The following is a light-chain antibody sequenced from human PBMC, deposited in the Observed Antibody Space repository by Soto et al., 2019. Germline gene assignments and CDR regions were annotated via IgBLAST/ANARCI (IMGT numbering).Light chain of an antibody. Sequence: EVVLTQSPATLSLSPGERATLSCRASESVFGYLAGYQHKPGQAPRLLIYDASNRPTGVPARFSGSGSGTDFTLTISSLEPADFAVYYCQQRYRWPPITFGQGTRL. V-gene: IGKV3-11*01. J-gene: IGKJ5*01. CDR3: QQRYRWPPIT. CDR1: ESVFGY. CDR2: DAS.